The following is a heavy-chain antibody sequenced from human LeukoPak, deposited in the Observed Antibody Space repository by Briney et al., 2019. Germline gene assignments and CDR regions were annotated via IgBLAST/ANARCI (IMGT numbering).Heavy chain of an antibody. J-gene: IGHJ4*02. CDR2: VSGSGGNT. V-gene: IGHV3-23*01. Sequence: PGGSLRLSCAASGFTFSSHAMSWVRQAPGKGPEWVSTVSGSGGNTYYTDSVKGRFTISRDNSKNTLYLQMNSLRAEDTAVYYCATSGLRSGYYVWGQGTLVTVSS. CDR1: GFTFSSHA. D-gene: IGHD3-10*02. CDR3: ATSGLRSGYYV.